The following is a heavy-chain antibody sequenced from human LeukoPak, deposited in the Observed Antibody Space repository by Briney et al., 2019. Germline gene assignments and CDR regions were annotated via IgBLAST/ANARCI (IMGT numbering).Heavy chain of an antibody. Sequence: GGSLRLSCVASEFTFSDYAMSWVRQAPGKGLEWVSAITGSGGSTYYADSVKGRFTISRDNSKNTLYLQMNSLRADDTAVYYYAKGKDCWGQGTLVTVSS. CDR2: ITGSGGST. CDR3: AKGKDC. V-gene: IGHV3-23*01. CDR1: EFTFSDYA. J-gene: IGHJ4*02.